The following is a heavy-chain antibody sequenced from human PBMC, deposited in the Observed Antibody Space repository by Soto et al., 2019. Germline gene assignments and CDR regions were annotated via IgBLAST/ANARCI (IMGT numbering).Heavy chain of an antibody. J-gene: IGHJ4*02. Sequence: QVRLQESGPGLVKPSQTLSLTCTVSGGFISTGDYCWSWIRQPPGKGLEWIGFIYYSGGTYYNPSLKSRVTISIDTPKKLFSLKLSSLPAADTAVYYCARAMWTVSPPYFDFWGLGTLVTVSS. CDR2: IYYSGGT. D-gene: IGHD2-21*01. CDR1: GGFISTGDYC. CDR3: ARAMWTVSPPYFDF. V-gene: IGHV4-30-4*01.